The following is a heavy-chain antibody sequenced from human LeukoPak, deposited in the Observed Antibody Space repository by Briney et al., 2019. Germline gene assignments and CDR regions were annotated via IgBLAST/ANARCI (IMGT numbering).Heavy chain of an antibody. V-gene: IGHV1-18*01. D-gene: IGHD1/OR15-1a*01. CDR2: ISAYNGNT. J-gene: IGHJ4*02. CDR1: GYTFTSYG. Sequence: GASVKVSCKASGYTFTSYGISWVRQAPGQGLEWMGWISAYNGNTKYSQQFQDRVTITRDTSATTTYVELSSLRSEDTAIYYCARGIWNRDSYGPYYFDYWGQGTLVTVSS. CDR3: ARGIWNRDSYGPYYFDY.